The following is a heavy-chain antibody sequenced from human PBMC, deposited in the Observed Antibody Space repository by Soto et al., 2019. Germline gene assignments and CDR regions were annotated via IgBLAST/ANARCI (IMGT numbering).Heavy chain of an antibody. CDR1: GFTFSGSA. Sequence: AGGSLRLSCAASGFTFSGSAMHWVRQASGKGLEWVGRIRSKANSYATAYAASVKGRFTISRDDSKNTAYLQMNSLKTEDTAVYYCAAGGYCSGGSCFNWFDPWGQGTLVTVSS. V-gene: IGHV3-73*01. D-gene: IGHD2-15*01. CDR2: IRSKANSYAT. CDR3: AAGGYCSGGSCFNWFDP. J-gene: IGHJ5*02.